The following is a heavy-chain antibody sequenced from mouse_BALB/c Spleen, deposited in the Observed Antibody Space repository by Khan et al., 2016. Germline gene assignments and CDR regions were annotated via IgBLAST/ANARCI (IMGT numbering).Heavy chain of an antibody. D-gene: IGHD2-1*01. V-gene: IGHV5-17*02. CDR3: ARHYGNYERGWFAY. CDR2: ISSGSSAI. Sequence: EVELVESGGGLVQPGGSRKLSCAASGFTFSSFGMHWVRQAPEKGLEWVAYISSGSSAIYYEDTVKGRFTISRDNPKHTLFLQMTSLRSDGTTMYYCARHYGNYERGWFAYWGQGTLVTVSA. CDR1: GFTFSSFG. J-gene: IGHJ3*01.